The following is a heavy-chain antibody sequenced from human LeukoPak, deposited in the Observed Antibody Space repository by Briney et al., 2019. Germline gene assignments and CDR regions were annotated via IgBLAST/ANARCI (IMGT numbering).Heavy chain of an antibody. CDR3: AKGYDSSGYYYADY. CDR2: ISWNSGSI. CDR1: GFTFSSYA. V-gene: IGHV3-9*03. Sequence: GGSLRLSCAASGFTFSSYAMSWVRQAPGKGLEWVSGISWNSGSIGYADSVKGRFTISRDNAKNSLYLQMNSLRAEDMALYYCAKGYDSSGYYYADYWGQGTLVTVSS. J-gene: IGHJ4*02. D-gene: IGHD3-22*01.